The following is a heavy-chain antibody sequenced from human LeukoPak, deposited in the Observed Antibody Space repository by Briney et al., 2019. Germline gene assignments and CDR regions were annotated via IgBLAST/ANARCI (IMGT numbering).Heavy chain of an antibody. CDR3: ARDFSDVDTVPPG. J-gene: IGHJ4*02. V-gene: IGHV3-30*04. Sequence: PGRSLRLSCAASGFTFRLFAMHWVRQAPGKGLEWVAVTTFDGRNNYYAESVKGRFNISRDNSKKTLYLEMKSLRAEDTAVCYCARDFSDVDTVPPGWGQGTLVIVSS. CDR1: GFTFRLFA. D-gene: IGHD5-18*01. CDR2: TTFDGRNN.